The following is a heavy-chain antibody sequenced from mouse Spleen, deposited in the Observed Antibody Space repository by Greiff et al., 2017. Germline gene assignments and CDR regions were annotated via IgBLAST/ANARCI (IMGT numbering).Heavy chain of an antibody. J-gene: IGHJ1*01. D-gene: IGHD4-1*01. Sequence: EVKLMESGGGLVKLGGSLKLSCAASGFTFSSYAMSWVRQTPEKRLEWVATISSGGGNTYYPDSVKGRFTISRDNAKNTLYLQMSSLKSEDTAMYYCARTNWDDWYFDGWGAGTTVTVSS. V-gene: IGHV5-9*04. CDR3: ARTNWDDWYFDG. CDR1: GFTFSSYA. CDR2: ISSGGGNT.